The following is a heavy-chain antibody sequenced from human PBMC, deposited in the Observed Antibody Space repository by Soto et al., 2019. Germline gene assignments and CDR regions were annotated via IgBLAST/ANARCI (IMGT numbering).Heavy chain of an antibody. J-gene: IGHJ4*02. Sequence: SGPTLVNPTQTLTLTCTFSGFSLSTSGVGVGWIRQPPGKALEWLALIYWNDDKRYSPSLKSRFTITKDTSKNQVVLTMTNMDPVDTATYYCAHSSYYYDSSGRLDYWGQGTLVTVSS. CDR3: AHSSYYYDSSGRLDY. D-gene: IGHD3-22*01. CDR2: IYWNDDK. V-gene: IGHV2-5*01. CDR1: GFSLSTSGVG.